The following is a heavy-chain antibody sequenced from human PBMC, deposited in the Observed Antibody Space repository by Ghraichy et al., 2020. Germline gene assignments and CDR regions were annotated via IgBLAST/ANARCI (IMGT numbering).Heavy chain of an antibody. CDR3: ARAGDDYVWGSYRYDRGIDY. Sequence: ESLNISCAVYGGSFSGYYWSWIRQPPGKGLEWIGEINHSGSTNYNPSLKSRVTISVDTSKNQFSLKLSSVTAADTAVYYCARAGDDYVWGSYRYDRGIDYWGQGTLVTVSS. D-gene: IGHD3-16*02. V-gene: IGHV4-34*01. J-gene: IGHJ4*02. CDR2: INHSGST. CDR1: GGSFSGYY.